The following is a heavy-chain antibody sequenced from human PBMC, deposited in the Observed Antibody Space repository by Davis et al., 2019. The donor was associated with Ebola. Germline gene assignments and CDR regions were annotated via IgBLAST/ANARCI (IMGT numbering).Heavy chain of an antibody. CDR3: VGVNYYGMDV. CDR2: INHGGST. J-gene: IGHJ6*02. V-gene: IGHV4-34*01. CDR1: GGSFSGYY. D-gene: IGHD3-16*01. Sequence: SETLSLTCAVYGGSFSGYYWTWIRQPPGKGLEWIGEINHGGSTNYNPSLKSRVTMSVDTSKNQFSLKLSSVTAADTAVYYCVGVNYYGMDVWGQGTTVTVSS.